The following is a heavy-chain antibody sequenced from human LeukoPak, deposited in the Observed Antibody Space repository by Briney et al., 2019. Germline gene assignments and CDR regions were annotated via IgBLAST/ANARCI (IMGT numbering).Heavy chain of an antibody. CDR2: IIPIFGTA. CDR3: ARGSRGIYCSGGSCYSGSWFDP. Sequence: PVKVSCKASGGTFSSYAISWVRQAPGQGLEWMGGIIPIFGTANYAQKFQGRVTITADESTSTAYLELSNLRSEDTAVYYCARGSRGIYCSGGSCYSGSWFDPWGQGTLVTVSS. J-gene: IGHJ5*02. CDR1: GGTFSSYA. V-gene: IGHV1-69*13. D-gene: IGHD2-15*01.